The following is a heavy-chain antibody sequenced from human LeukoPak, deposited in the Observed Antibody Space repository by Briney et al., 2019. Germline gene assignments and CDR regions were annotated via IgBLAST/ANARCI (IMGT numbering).Heavy chain of an antibody. D-gene: IGHD2-2*01. V-gene: IGHV1-2*02. CDR1: GYTFTGYY. Sequence: GASVKVSCKASGYTFTGYYLHWLRQAPGQGLEWIGWINPNSGATSYAQKFQGRVTLTRDTSISTAYMELSRLRSDDTAVYYCAREFSYQLYNWFDPWGQGTLVTVSS. CDR3: AREFSYQLYNWFDP. J-gene: IGHJ5*02. CDR2: INPNSGAT.